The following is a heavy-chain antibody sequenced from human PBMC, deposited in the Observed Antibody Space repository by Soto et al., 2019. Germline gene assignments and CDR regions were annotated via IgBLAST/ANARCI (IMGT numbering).Heavy chain of an antibody. D-gene: IGHD3-9*01. CDR3: ARGVSSYDILTGYLPPHFDY. CDR2: IYYSGST. J-gene: IGHJ4*02. Sequence: SETLSLTCTVSGGSISSYYWSWIRQPPGKGLEWIGYIYYSGSTNYNPSLKSRVTISVDTSKNQFSLKLSSVTAADTAVYYCARGVSSYDILTGYLPPHFDYWGQGTLVTVS. CDR1: GGSISSYY. V-gene: IGHV4-59*01.